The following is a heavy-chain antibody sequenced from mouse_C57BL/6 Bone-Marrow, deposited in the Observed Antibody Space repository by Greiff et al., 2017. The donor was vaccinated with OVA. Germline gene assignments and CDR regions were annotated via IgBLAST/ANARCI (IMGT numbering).Heavy chain of an antibody. J-gene: IGHJ4*01. Sequence: QVQLQQSGPELVKPGASVKISCKASGYAFSSSWMNWVKQRPGKGLEWIGRIYPGDGDTNYNGKFKGKATLTADKSSSTAYMQLSSLTSEDSAVYFCAKDGYYPYYYAMGYWGQGTSVTVSS. D-gene: IGHD2-3*01. CDR1: GYAFSSSW. V-gene: IGHV1-82*01. CDR2: IYPGDGDT. CDR3: AKDGYYPYYYAMGY.